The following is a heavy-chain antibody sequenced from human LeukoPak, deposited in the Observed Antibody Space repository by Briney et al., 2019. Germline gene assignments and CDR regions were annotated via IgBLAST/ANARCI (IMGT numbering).Heavy chain of an antibody. CDR3: ARVFSFSSGWYRYYYYGMDV. CDR1: GFTFSSYS. D-gene: IGHD6-19*01. CDR2: ISSSSSYI. J-gene: IGHJ6*02. Sequence: GSLRLSCAASGFTFSSYSMNWVRQAPGKGLEWVSSISSSSSYIYYADSVKGRFTISRDNAKNSLYLQMNSLRAEDTAVYYCARVFSFSSGWYRYYYYGMDVWGQGTTVTVSS. V-gene: IGHV3-21*01.